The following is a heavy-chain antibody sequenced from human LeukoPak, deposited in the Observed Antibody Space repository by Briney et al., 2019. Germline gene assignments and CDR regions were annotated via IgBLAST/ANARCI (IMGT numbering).Heavy chain of an antibody. CDR3: ARGGSGWYASYNWFDP. CDR1: GGSFSGYY. V-gene: IGHV4-34*01. CDR2: INHSGST. Sequence: SETLSLTCAVYGGSFSGYYWSWIRQPPGKGLEWIGEINHSGSTNYNPSLKSRVTISVDTSKNQFSLKLNSVTAADTAVYYCARGGSGWYASYNWFDPWGQGTLVTVSS. D-gene: IGHD6-19*01. J-gene: IGHJ5*02.